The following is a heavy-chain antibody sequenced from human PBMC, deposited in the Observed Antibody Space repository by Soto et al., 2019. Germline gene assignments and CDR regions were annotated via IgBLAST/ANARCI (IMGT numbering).Heavy chain of an antibody. CDR2: ITDNGGST. V-gene: IGHV3-23*01. CDR3: AKERATTTAFDY. J-gene: IGHJ4*02. Sequence: PWGPLRLSCAASGFTFSRDGMSWVRQAPGKGLEWVSLITDNGGSTYYADSVKGRFTISRDNTKNTLFLQMNSLRAEDTAVYYCAKERATTTAFDYWGQGALVTVSS. CDR1: GFTFSRDG. D-gene: IGHD4-17*01.